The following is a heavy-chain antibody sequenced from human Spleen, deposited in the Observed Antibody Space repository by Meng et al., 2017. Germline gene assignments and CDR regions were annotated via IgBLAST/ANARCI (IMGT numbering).Heavy chain of an antibody. Sequence: SGPTLVKPTQTLTLTCTFSGFSLTTTRVGVGWIRHPPKKALEWLALIYWDDDKRYSPSLKSRLTITKDTSKNQVVLTMTNIDPVDTATYYCARFGYSSAFFDPWGQGTLVTVSS. V-gene: IGHV2-5*02. CDR3: ARFGYSSAFFDP. CDR1: GFSLTTTRVG. CDR2: IYWDDDK. D-gene: IGHD6-19*01. J-gene: IGHJ5*02.